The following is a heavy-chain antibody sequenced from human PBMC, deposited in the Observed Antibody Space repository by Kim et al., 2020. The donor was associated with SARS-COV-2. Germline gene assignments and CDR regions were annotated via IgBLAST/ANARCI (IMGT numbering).Heavy chain of an antibody. V-gene: IGHV4-31*03. J-gene: IGHJ3*02. CDR2: IYYSRST. CDR1: GGSISSGGYY. D-gene: IGHD3-22*01. Sequence: SETLSLTCTVSGGSISSGGYYWSWIRQHPGKGLEWIGYIYYSRSTYYNPSLKSRVTISVDTSKNQFSLKLSSVTAADTAVYYCARDNHYDSSGYYPTGYAFDIWGQGTMVTVSS. CDR3: ARDNHYDSSGYYPTGYAFDI.